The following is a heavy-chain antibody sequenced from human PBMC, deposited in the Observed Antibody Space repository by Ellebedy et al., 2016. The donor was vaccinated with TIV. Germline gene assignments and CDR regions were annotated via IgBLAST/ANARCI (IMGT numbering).Heavy chain of an antibody. J-gene: IGHJ5*02. CDR2: IRGNANNYAT. CDR1: GFTFSGFT. V-gene: IGHV3-73*01. CDR3: TASAGTSSGGFDP. D-gene: IGHD6-19*01. Sequence: PGGSLRLSCAASGFTFSGFTVHWVRQASGGGLEWLGRIRGNANNYATLYAASVKGRFTISRDASENAAYLQMNSLKTEDTAIYYCTASAGTSSGGFDPWGQGTLVTVSS.